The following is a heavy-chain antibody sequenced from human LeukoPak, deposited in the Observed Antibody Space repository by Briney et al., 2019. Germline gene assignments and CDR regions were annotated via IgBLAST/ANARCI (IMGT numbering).Heavy chain of an antibody. Sequence: PSETLSLTCTVSGGSISSNSYYWGWIRQPPGKGLEWIGSIYYSGSTYYNPSLKSRVTISVDTSKNQFSLKLSSVTAADTAVYYCARPYYGSGSYSDWGQGTLVTVSS. V-gene: IGHV4-39*07. J-gene: IGHJ4*02. CDR3: ARPYYGSGSYSD. CDR1: GGSISSNSYY. D-gene: IGHD3-10*01. CDR2: IYYSGST.